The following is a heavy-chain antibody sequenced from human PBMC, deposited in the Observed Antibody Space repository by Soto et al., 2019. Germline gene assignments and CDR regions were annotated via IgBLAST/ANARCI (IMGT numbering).Heavy chain of an antibody. CDR1: GFTFDDYA. CDR2: ISWNSGSI. Sequence: EVQLVESGGGLVQPGRSLRLSCAASGFTFDDYAMHWVRQARGKGLEWVSGISWNSGSIGYADSVKGRFTISRDNAKNSLYLQMNSLRAEDTALYYCAKVIGYFDWLYLFDYWGQGTLVTVSS. V-gene: IGHV3-9*01. D-gene: IGHD3-9*01. CDR3: AKVIGYFDWLYLFDY. J-gene: IGHJ4*02.